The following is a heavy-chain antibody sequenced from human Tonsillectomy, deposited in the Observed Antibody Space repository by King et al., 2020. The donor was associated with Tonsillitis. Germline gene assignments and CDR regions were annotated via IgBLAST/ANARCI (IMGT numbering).Heavy chain of an antibody. CDR1: DNSLSSSSHY. CDR3: AREISGSPTYGSAFDI. CDR2: IYISGSS. Sequence: QLQESGPGLVKPSQTLSLTCTVSDNSLSSSSHYWSWIRQPAGKELEWIGRIYISGSSNYNPSLNSRVTMSVDTSKNQLSLILTSVTAADTAVYYCAREISGSPTYGSAFDIWGQGTMVTVS. D-gene: IGHD1-26*01. J-gene: IGHJ3*02. V-gene: IGHV4-61*02.